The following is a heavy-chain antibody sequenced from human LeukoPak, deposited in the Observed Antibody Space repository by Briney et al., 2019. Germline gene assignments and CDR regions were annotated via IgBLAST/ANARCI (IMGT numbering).Heavy chain of an antibody. CDR2: IYYSGST. D-gene: IGHD3-10*01. CDR1: GGSISSYY. CDR3: ARDPVVDYGSGGYYRPYYYGMDV. V-gene: IGHV4-59*01. J-gene: IGHJ6*02. Sequence: PSETLSLTCTVSGGSISSYYWSWIRQPPGKGLEWIGYIYYSGSTNYNPSLKSRVTISVDTSKNQFSLKLSSVTAADTAVYYCARDPVVDYGSGGYYRPYYYGMDVWGQGTTVTVSS.